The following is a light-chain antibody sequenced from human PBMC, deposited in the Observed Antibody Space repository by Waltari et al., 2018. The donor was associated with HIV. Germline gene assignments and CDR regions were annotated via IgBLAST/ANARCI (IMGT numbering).Light chain of an antibody. V-gene: IGLV1-47*01. J-gene: IGLJ3*02. CDR3: STWDKTQSAQV. CDR1: DSNIGPSS. CDR2: SNH. Sequence: QPVLTQLPSVSGTPGQTVTIPCSVSDSNIGPSSVYWYQVLPGTTPRLLIFSNHERPSGVPGRFSGSKSGASASLTIFGLRSEDEADYYCSTWDKTQSAQVFGGGTKLTVL.